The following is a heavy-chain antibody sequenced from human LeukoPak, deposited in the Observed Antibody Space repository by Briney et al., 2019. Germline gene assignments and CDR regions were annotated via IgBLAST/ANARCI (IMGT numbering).Heavy chain of an antibody. CDR3: ARGGSGYSYVYIGY. CDR1: GYTFTAYY. J-gene: IGHJ4*02. CDR2: INPNSGGT. Sequence: GASVKVSCKASGYTFTAYYMHWVRQAPGQGLEWVGWINPNSGGTKYAQKFQGRVTMTGDTSISTAYMDLSSLGSDDTAVYYCARGGSGYSYVYIGYWGQGTLVTAPS. V-gene: IGHV1-2*02. D-gene: IGHD5-18*01.